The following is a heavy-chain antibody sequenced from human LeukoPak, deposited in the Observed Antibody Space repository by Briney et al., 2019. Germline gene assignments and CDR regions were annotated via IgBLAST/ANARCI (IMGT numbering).Heavy chain of an antibody. CDR3: VRDSDRRSDC. CDR1: GLTFSSYA. V-gene: IGHV3-23*01. CDR2: ISGSGGST. Sequence: PGGSLRLSCAASGLTFSSYAMSWVRQAPGKGLEWVSGISGSGGSTDYADSVKGRFTISRDSAKNSVYLQMNSLRAEDTAVYYCVRDSDRRSDCWGQGTLVTVSS. J-gene: IGHJ4*02. D-gene: IGHD3-22*01.